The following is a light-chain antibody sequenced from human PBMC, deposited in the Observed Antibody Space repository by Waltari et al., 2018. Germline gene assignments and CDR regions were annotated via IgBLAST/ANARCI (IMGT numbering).Light chain of an antibody. CDR1: SSDIGVYNY. CDR2: DVS. V-gene: IGLV2-14*01. Sequence: QSALTQPASVSGSPGQSITISCFGTSSDIGVYNYVSWYQQYPGKAPKLMIYDVSKRPSWVSDRFSGSKSDNTASLTISGLRAEDEADYYCNSYTRKTASVVFGGGTK. J-gene: IGLJ3*02. CDR3: NSYTRKTASVV.